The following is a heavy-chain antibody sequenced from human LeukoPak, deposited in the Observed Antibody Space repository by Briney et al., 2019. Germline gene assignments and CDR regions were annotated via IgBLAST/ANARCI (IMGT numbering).Heavy chain of an antibody. J-gene: IGHJ6*03. CDR1: GYTFTSYD. Sequence: GASVTVSCKASGYTFTSYDINWVRQASGQGLEWMGWMNPNTGNTGYAQKFQGRVTITRNTSISTVYMELSSLRSEDTAVYYCARGVGATISYYHYYIDVWGKGTTVTVSS. V-gene: IGHV1-8*03. D-gene: IGHD1-26*01. CDR3: ARGVGATISYYHYYIDV. CDR2: MNPNTGNT.